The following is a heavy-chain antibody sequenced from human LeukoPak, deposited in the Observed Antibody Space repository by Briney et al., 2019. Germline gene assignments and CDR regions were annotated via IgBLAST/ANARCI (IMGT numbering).Heavy chain of an antibody. D-gene: IGHD4-11*01. CDR3: ARDSVRQYNWFDP. Sequence: SETLSLTCTVSGGSISSYYWSWIRQPPGKGLEWIGHIYYSGSTNYNPSLKSRVTISVDTSKNQFSLKLSSVTAADTAVYYCARDSVRQYNWFDPWGQGTLVTVSS. CDR2: IYYSGST. CDR1: GGSISSYY. V-gene: IGHV4-59*01. J-gene: IGHJ5*02.